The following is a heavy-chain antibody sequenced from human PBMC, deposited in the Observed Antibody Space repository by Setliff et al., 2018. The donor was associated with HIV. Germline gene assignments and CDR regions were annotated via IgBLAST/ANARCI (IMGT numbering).Heavy chain of an antibody. D-gene: IGHD3-9*01. CDR3: ARGPPATGFSRELDY. CDR1: GGSISSYY. CDR2: IYTSGST. J-gene: IGHJ4*02. Sequence: SETLSLTCTVSGGSISSYYWSWIRQPAGKGLEWIGRIYTSGSTNYNPSLKSRVTMSVDTSKNQFSLKLSSVTAADTAVYYCARGPPATGFSRELDYWGQGTLVTVS. V-gene: IGHV4-4*07.